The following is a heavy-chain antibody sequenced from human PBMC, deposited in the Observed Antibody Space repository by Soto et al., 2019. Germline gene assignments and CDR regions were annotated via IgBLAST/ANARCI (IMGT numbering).Heavy chain of an antibody. V-gene: IGHV4-4*07. Sequence: SETLSLTCAVSGASVRSYHWSWIRQAAGKGLEWIGRVQMSGTTNYNPSLKTRVTMSLDTSKNEVSLRMTSVTAADPAVYFCAKDRSTMRWFDPWGQGILVTVSS. D-gene: IGHD1-1*01. CDR1: GASVRSYH. CDR2: VQMSGTT. CDR3: AKDRSTMRWFDP. J-gene: IGHJ5*02.